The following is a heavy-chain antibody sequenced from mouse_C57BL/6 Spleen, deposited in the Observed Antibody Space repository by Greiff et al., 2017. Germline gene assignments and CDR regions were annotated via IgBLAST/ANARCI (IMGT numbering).Heavy chain of an antibody. CDR1: GYTFTDYY. CDR2: IYPGSGNT. V-gene: IGHV1-76*01. J-gene: IGHJ2*01. CDR3: ARCDGNYYYFDY. D-gene: IGHD2-1*01. Sequence: VQLQQSGAELVRPGASVKLSCKASGYTFTDYYINWVKQRPGQGLEWIARIYPGSGNTYYNEKSKGKATLTAEKSSSTAYMQLSSLTSEDSAVYFCARCDGNYYYFDYWGQGTTLTVSS.